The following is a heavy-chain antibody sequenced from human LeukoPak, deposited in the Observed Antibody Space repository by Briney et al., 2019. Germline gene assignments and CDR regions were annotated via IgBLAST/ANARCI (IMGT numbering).Heavy chain of an antibody. J-gene: IGHJ4*02. CDR1: GFTFNHFW. D-gene: IGHD2-15*01. V-gene: IGHV3-7*01. Sequence: GGSLRLSCAASGFTFNHFWMSWIRQAPGKGLEWVAYIKKTGSETYYVDSVKGRFTITRDNTRNSLFLQMYSLRAGDTAVYFCAREDGYCSGGNCYSYFDSWGQGTLVTVSA. CDR3: AREDGYCSGGNCYSYFDS. CDR2: IKKTGSET.